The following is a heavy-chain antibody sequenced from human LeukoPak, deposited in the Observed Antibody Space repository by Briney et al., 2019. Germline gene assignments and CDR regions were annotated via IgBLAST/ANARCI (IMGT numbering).Heavy chain of an antibody. CDR2: ISGSGGST. Sequence: PGGSLRLSCAASGFTFSSYSMNWVRQAPGKGLEWVSAISGSGGSTYYADSVKGRFTISRDNSKNTLYLQMNSLRADDTAVYYCARGTVTTEFAYWGQGALVTVSS. J-gene: IGHJ4*02. D-gene: IGHD4-17*01. CDR1: GFTFSSYS. CDR3: ARGTVTTEFAY. V-gene: IGHV3-23*01.